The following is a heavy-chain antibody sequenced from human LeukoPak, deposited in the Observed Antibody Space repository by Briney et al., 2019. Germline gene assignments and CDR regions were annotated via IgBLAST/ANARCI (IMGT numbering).Heavy chain of an antibody. V-gene: IGHV4-59*01. CDR3: ARAGAVVDNWFDP. J-gene: IGHJ5*02. CDR2: IHYSGST. CDR1: GGSISSYY. Sequence: SETLSLTCTVSGGSISSYYWSWIRQPPGKGLEWIGYIHYSGSTNYNPSLKSRVTISVDTSKNQFSLKLSSVTAADTAVYYCARAGAVVDNWFDPWGQGTLVTVSS. D-gene: IGHD2-15*01.